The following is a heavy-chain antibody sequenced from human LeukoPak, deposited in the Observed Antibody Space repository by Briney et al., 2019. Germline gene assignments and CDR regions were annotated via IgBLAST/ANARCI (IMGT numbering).Heavy chain of an antibody. CDR3: ARDLALVVVAFPDAFDI. Sequence: ASVKVSCKASGYTFTGYYMHWVRQAPGQGLEWMGWINPNSGGTNYAQKFQGRVTMTRDTSISTAYMELSRLRSDDTAVYYCARDLALVVVAFPDAFDIWGQGTMVTVSS. CDR1: GYTFTGYY. V-gene: IGHV1-2*02. D-gene: IGHD2-15*01. CDR2: INPNSGGT. J-gene: IGHJ3*02.